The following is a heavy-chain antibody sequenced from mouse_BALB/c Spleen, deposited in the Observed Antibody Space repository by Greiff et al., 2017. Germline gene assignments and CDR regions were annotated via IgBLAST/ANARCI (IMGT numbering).Heavy chain of an antibody. CDR1: GFNIKDTY. CDR3: ARRGAHYFDY. Sequence: EVQGVESGAELVKPGASVKLSCTASGFNIKDTYMHWVKQRPEQGLEWIGRIDPANGNTKYDPKFQGKATITADTSSNTAYLQLSSLTSEDTAVYYCARRGAHYFDYWGQGTTLTVSS. J-gene: IGHJ2*01. CDR2: IDPANGNT. V-gene: IGHV14-3*02.